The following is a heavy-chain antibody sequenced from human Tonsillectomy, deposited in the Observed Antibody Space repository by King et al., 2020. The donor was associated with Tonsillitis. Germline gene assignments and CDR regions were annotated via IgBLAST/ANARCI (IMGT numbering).Heavy chain of an antibody. CDR1: GYTFTSYY. CDR3: ARDAYSGRHNYTPWGFDY. V-gene: IGHV1-46*01. CDR2: INPSGGST. J-gene: IGHJ4*02. D-gene: IGHD1-26*01. Sequence: QLVQSGAEVKKPGASVKVSCKASGYTFTSYYMHWVRQAPGQGLEWMGIINPSGGSTSYAQKFQGRVTMTRDTSTSTVYMELSSLRSEDTAVYYCARDAYSGRHNYTPWGFDYWGQGTLGHRLL.